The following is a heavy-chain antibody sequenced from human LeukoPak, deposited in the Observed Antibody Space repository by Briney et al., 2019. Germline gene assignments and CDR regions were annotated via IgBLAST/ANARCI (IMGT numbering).Heavy chain of an antibody. CDR3: AREAGYCSSTSCYKYYYYMDV. CDR2: IIPIFGTA. V-gene: IGHV1-69*13. D-gene: IGHD2-2*01. Sequence: ASVKVSCKASGGTFSSYAISWVRQAPGQGLEWMGGIIPIFGTANYAQKFQGRVTITADESTSTAYMELSSLRSEDTAVYYCAREAGYCSSTSCYKYYYYMDVWGKGTTVTVSS. J-gene: IGHJ6*03. CDR1: GGTFSSYA.